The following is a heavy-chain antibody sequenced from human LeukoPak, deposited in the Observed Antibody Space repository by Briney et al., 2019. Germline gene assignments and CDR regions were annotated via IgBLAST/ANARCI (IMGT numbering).Heavy chain of an antibody. V-gene: IGHV1-18*01. Sequence: GASVKVSCKASGYTFTSYGFSWVRQAPGQGLEWMGWISAHNGNTNYAQKLQGRVTMTTDTSTSTAYMELRSLRSDDTAVYYCARDGQAMIGPNWFAPWGQGTLVIVSS. CDR2: ISAHNGNT. D-gene: IGHD3-16*01. CDR1: GYTFTSYG. CDR3: ARDGQAMIGPNWFAP. J-gene: IGHJ5*02.